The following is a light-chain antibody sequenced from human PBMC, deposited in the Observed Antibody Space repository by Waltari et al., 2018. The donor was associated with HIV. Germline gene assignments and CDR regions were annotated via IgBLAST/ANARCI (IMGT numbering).Light chain of an antibody. V-gene: IGLV2-14*03. CDR2: DVD. J-gene: IGLJ2*01. CDR1: DSDFGLYNS. CDR3: ASFTDDNTVI. Sequence: AVTQPASVSGLPGQSTTISCTGDDSDFGLYNSVSWYQQHSGKPPRLILYDVDSRASGVSDRFSGSMSGNTASLAISGIRAEDEGHYYCASFTDDNTVIFGGGTEVTVL.